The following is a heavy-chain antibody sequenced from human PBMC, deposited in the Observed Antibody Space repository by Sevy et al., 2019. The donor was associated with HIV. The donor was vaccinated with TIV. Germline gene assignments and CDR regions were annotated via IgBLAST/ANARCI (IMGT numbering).Heavy chain of an antibody. CDR1: RFTLRSYA. CDR2: ISGSGVSP. V-gene: IGHV3-23*01. CDR3: AKDVRYDSSGYFDY. J-gene: IGHJ4*02. Sequence: GGSLRLSCAASRFTLRSYAMSWVRQAPGKGLEWVSAISGSGVSPYYADSVKGRFTISRDNSKNTLYLQMNSLRAEDTAVYYCAKDVRYDSSGYFDYWGQGILVTVSS. D-gene: IGHD3-22*01.